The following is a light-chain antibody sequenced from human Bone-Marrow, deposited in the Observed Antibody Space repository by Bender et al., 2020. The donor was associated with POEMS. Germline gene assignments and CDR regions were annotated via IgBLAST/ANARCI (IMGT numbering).Light chain of an antibody. V-gene: IGLV3-1*01. CDR1: RLGEQY. CDR3: QAWDSSAARFV. CDR2: QDS. J-gene: IGLJ1*01. Sequence: SYELTQAPSVSVSPGQTASITCSGQRLGEQYTCWYQQKPGQSPVLVIYQDSKRPSGIPERFSASNSGNTATLIISATQTMDEADYYCQAWDSSAARFVFGTGTKVTVL.